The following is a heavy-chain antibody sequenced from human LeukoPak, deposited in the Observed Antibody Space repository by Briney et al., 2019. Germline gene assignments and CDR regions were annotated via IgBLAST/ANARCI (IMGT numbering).Heavy chain of an antibody. Sequence: PSETLSLTCTVSGGSISSSSYYWGWIRQPPGKGLEWIGSIYYSGSTYYNPSLKCRVTISVDTSKNQFSLKLSSVTAADTAVYYCARFTVTRIGAYYFDYWGQGTLVTVSS. D-gene: IGHD4-17*01. CDR1: GGSISSSSYY. V-gene: IGHV4-39*01. J-gene: IGHJ4*02. CDR2: IYYSGST. CDR3: ARFTVTRIGAYYFDY.